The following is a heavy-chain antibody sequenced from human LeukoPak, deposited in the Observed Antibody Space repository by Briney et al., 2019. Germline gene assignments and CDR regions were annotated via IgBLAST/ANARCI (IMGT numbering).Heavy chain of an antibody. CDR3: ARYDDYYFDY. Sequence: ASVKVSCKASGYTFTGYYMHWVRQAPGQGLEWMGWINPNNGGTKYAQKFQGRVTMTRDTSINTAYMELSRLRSDDTAVYFCARYDDYYFDYWGQGTLVTVSS. CDR2: INPNNGGT. J-gene: IGHJ4*02. D-gene: IGHD4-17*01. V-gene: IGHV1-2*02. CDR1: GYTFTGYY.